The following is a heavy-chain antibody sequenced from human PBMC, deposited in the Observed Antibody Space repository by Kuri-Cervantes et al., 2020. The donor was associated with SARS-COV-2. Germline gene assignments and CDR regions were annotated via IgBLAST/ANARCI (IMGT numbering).Heavy chain of an antibody. D-gene: IGHD3-10*01. Sequence: GESLKISCAASGFTFSSYGMHWVRQAPGKGLEWVSVIYSGGSTYYADSVKGRFTISRDNSKNTLYLQMNSLRAEDTAVYYCASGPGILWFGDDYWGQGTLVTVSS. CDR1: GFTFSSYG. CDR3: ASGPGILWFGDDY. V-gene: IGHV3-NL1*01. J-gene: IGHJ4*02. CDR2: IYSGGST.